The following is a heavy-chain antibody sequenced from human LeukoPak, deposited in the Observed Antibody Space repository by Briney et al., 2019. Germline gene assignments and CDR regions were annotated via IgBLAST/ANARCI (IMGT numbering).Heavy chain of an antibody. J-gene: IGHJ4*02. Sequence: SETLSLTCTVSGASVSSGGYYWSWLRQPPGKGLEWIGYIYYSGSTDYNPSLKSRVTISVDTSKNQFSLKVSSVTAADTAVYYCARRGGSGRSFDYWGQGTLVTVSS. D-gene: IGHD3-10*01. CDR1: GASVSSGGYY. CDR2: IYYSGST. V-gene: IGHV4-61*08. CDR3: ARRGGSGRSFDY.